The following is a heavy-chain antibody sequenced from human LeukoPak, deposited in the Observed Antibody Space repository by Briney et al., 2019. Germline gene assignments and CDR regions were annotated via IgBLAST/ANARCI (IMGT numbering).Heavy chain of an antibody. V-gene: IGHV3-72*01. CDR2: TRNKANSYST. CDR3: GRSRAGAIDY. J-gene: IGHJ4*02. D-gene: IGHD1-26*01. CDR1: GFTLSDHY. Sequence: PGGSPRLSCAASGFTLSDHYMDWVRQAPGKGLEWVGRTRNKANSYSTEYAASVKGRFTISRDESKNSLYLQMNSLKTEDTAVYYCGRSRAGAIDYWSQGTLVTVSS.